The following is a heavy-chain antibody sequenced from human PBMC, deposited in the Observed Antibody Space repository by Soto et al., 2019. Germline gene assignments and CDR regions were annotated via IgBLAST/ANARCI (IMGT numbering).Heavy chain of an antibody. CDR1: GGSISNVNYC. CDR2: IYNGGTT. D-gene: IGHD7-27*01. J-gene: IGHJ4*02. CDR3: ARGPAGDKVDS. Sequence: QVQLQESGPGLVKPSQTLSLTCTVSGGSISNVNYCWSWIRQSPDKGLEWSGHIYNGGTTYNNPSLPSRVSISKDAANNQCSLKLSSLSAADTAVYYCARGPAGDKVDSWGQGTLVTVSS. V-gene: IGHV4-30-4*01.